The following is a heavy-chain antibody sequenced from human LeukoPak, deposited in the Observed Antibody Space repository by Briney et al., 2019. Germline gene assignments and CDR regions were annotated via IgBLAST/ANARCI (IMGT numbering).Heavy chain of an antibody. CDR1: GFTFSDYS. CDR2: ISGSSSYI. Sequence: GESLRLSCVVSGFTFSDYSMNWARQAPGKGLEWVSSISGSSSYIYYAESVKGRFTISRDNAKNSLYLQMSSLRAEDTAVYYCARDCSSTTCNLNWGQGTLVTVSS. D-gene: IGHD2-2*01. CDR3: ARDCSSTTCNLN. J-gene: IGHJ4*02. V-gene: IGHV3-21*01.